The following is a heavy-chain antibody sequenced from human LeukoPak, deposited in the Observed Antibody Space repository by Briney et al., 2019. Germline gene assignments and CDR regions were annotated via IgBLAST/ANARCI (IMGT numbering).Heavy chain of an antibody. J-gene: IGHJ5*01. CDR2: ISDSGTT. V-gene: IGHV4-34*01. CDR1: IESFSGYR. CDR3: ARLNYNFFHRLDS. Sequence: SETLSLTCAVYIESFSGYRWNWIRQTPGKGLEWIGEISDSGTTNINPSLRRRVSLSIDTSKNQFSLDMRSMTAADTGVYYCARLNYNFFHRLDSWGQGSLVTVSS. D-gene: IGHD1-1*01.